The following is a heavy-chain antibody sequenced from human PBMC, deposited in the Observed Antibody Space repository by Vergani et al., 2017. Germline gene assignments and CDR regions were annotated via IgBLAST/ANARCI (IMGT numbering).Heavy chain of an antibody. CDR1: GFKFSNFG. J-gene: IGHJ6*03. CDR2: ISYNGGNQ. Sequence: QVQLVESGGNLVQPGRSLRLSCAAAGFKFSNFGMHWVRQVPGKGLEWVAFISYNGGNQYYADSVQGRFTISRDNTKNILYLQMSSLRVDDTALYYCTRDVADTHSSIWPLNYHYFMDVWGEGTTVTVSS. CDR3: TRDVADTHSSIWPLNYHYFMDV. V-gene: IGHV3-33*05. D-gene: IGHD6-13*01.